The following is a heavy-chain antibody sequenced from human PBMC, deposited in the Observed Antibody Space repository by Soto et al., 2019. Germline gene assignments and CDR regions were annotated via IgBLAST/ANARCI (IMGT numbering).Heavy chain of an antibody. D-gene: IGHD2-21*01. CDR3: ARIAAHKGSFYYYGMDV. CDR2: ISAYSGIT. J-gene: IGHJ6*02. V-gene: IGHV1-18*01. CDR1: GYTFTSYG. Sequence: QVQLVQSGAEVKKSGASVKVSCKASGYTFTSYGISWVRQAPGQGLEWMGWISAYSGITNYAQKVQGRDTMTRDTSTRTAYMELRSLRSDDTAVYYCARIAAHKGSFYYYGMDVWGQGTTVTVSS.